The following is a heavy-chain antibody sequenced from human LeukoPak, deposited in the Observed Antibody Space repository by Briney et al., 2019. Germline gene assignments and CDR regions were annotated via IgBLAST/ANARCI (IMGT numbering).Heavy chain of an antibody. V-gene: IGHV4-34*01. CDR1: GGSFSGYY. Sequence: SETLSLTCAVDGGSFSGYYWSWIRQPPGKGLEWNGEINHTGSTNYNPSLKSPITISVDTSKNQFSLKLSSVTGAGTAVYYCARDSSSYGMDVWGDGTTVTVSS. J-gene: IGHJ6*01. CDR2: INHTGST. CDR3: ARDSSSYGMDV. D-gene: IGHD2-21*01.